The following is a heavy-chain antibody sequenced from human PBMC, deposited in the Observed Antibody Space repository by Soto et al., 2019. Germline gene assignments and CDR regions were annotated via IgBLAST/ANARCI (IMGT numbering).Heavy chain of an antibody. V-gene: IGHV3-13*01. CDR1: GFTLSTYD. D-gene: IGHD3-10*01. Sequence: GGSLRLSCAASGFTLSTYDMHWVRQATGKGLEWVAALSYAGDTYYPGSVKGRFTVSRERSKNSLYLQMNSLTAGDTAVYYCARGNHSASGYLYMDVRGKGTTVTVSS. CDR3: ARGNHSASGYLYMDV. J-gene: IGHJ6*03. CDR2: LSYAGDT.